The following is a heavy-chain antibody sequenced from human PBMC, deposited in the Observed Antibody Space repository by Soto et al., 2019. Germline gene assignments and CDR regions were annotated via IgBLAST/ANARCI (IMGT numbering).Heavy chain of an antibody. V-gene: IGHV4-34*01. CDR1: GGSFSGYY. CDR2: INHSGST. J-gene: IGHJ4*02. CDR3: ASGSSSGDY. Sequence: LSLTCAVYGGSFSGYYWSWIRQPPGKGLEWIGEINHSGSTNYNPSLKSRVAISVDTSKNQFSLKLSSVTAADTAVYYCASGSSSGDYWGQGTLVTVSS. D-gene: IGHD6-6*01.